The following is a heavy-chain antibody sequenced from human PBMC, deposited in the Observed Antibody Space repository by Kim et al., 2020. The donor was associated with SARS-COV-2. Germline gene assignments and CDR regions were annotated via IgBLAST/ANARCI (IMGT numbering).Heavy chain of an antibody. CDR1: GFTFSSYG. Sequence: GGSLRLSCAASGFTFSSYGMHWVRQAPGKGLEWVAVIWYDGSNKYYADSVKGRFTISRDNSKNTLYLQMNSLRAEDTAVYYCAKLYDSSGYANFDYWGQGTLVTVSS. D-gene: IGHD3-22*01. CDR2: IWYDGSNK. V-gene: IGHV3-33*06. CDR3: AKLYDSSGYANFDY. J-gene: IGHJ4*02.